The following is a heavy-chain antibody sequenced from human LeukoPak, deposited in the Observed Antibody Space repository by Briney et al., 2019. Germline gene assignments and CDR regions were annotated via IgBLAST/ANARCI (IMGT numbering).Heavy chain of an antibody. D-gene: IGHD6-13*01. V-gene: IGHV1-2*02. CDR3: ARDLSVAAVDY. CDR1: GYTFTDYY. CDR2: INPDSGGT. Sequence: GASVKVSCKASGYTFTDYYMHWVRQAPGQGLEWMGWINPDSGGTNYAQKFQGRVTMTRDASISTAYMDLSRLISDDTAVYYCARDLSVAAVDYWGQGTLVTVSS. J-gene: IGHJ4*02.